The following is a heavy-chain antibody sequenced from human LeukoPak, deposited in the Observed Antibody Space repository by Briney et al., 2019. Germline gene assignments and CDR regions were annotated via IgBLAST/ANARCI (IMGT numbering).Heavy chain of an antibody. D-gene: IGHD4-17*01. CDR2: INPDSGGT. J-gene: IGHJ4*02. Sequence: ASLKVSWKASGYTFTGYHMHWLRQAPGQGLEWMGWINPDSGGTKYAQKFQGRVTMTRDTSISTAYMELSRLSSDDTAVYYCASDAARVYGDYDDYTYFDYWGQGTLVTVSS. V-gene: IGHV1-2*02. CDR3: ASDAARVYGDYDDYTYFDY. CDR1: GYTFTGYH.